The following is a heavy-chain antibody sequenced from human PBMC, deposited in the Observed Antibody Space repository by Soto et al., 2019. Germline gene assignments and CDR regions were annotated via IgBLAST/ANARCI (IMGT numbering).Heavy chain of an antibody. V-gene: IGHV3-9*01. CDR2: ISWNSGSI. D-gene: IGHD1-26*01. Sequence: EVQLVESGGGLVQPGRSLRLSCAASGFTFDDYAMHWVRQAPGKGLEWASGISWNSGSIGYADSVKGRFTISRDNAKNSLYLQMNSLRAEDTALYYCAKDRRIVGATSVDFDYWGQGTLVTVSS. J-gene: IGHJ4*02. CDR1: GFTFDDYA. CDR3: AKDRRIVGATSVDFDY.